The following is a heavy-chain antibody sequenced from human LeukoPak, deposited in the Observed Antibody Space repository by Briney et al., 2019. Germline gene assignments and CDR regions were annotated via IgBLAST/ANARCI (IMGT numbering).Heavy chain of an antibody. CDR3: AMGPFDY. Sequence: GGSLRLSCAASGFSVSSNYMGWVRQAPGVRQAPGKGLEWVSVIYSGGSTYYADSVKGRFTISRDNSKNTLYLQMNSLRAEDTAVYYCAMGPFDYWGQGTLVTVSS. CDR1: GFSVSSNY. J-gene: IGHJ4*02. CDR2: IYSGGST. V-gene: IGHV3-66*01.